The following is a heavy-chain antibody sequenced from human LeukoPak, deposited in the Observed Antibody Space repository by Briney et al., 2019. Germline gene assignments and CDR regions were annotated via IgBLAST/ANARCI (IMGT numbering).Heavy chain of an antibody. V-gene: IGHV3-23*01. Sequence: GGSLRLSCAAPGFIFRNYAMSWVRQAPGKGLEWVAAITGSGDTTYYADSVKGRFTISRDNSKNTLYVEVNTLRAEDTATYYCAMWADYDILTGYYVSDFWGQGTLVTVSS. D-gene: IGHD3-9*01. CDR1: GFIFRNYA. CDR3: AMWADYDILTGYYVSDF. J-gene: IGHJ4*02. CDR2: ITGSGDTT.